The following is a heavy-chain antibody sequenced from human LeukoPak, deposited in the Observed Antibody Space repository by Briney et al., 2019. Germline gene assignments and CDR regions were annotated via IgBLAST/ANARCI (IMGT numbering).Heavy chain of an antibody. D-gene: IGHD3-9*01. CDR3: AKDGYLYYDILTGYSHFDC. CDR1: GFTFSSYA. Sequence: GGSLRLSCAASGFTFSSYAMSWVRQAPGKGLEWVSTISGGGGTTYYSDSVQGRFTISRDDSKNTLYLQMNSLRAEDTAVYYCAKDGYLYYDILTGYSHFDCWGQGTLVTVSS. CDR2: ISGGGGTT. J-gene: IGHJ4*02. V-gene: IGHV3-23*01.